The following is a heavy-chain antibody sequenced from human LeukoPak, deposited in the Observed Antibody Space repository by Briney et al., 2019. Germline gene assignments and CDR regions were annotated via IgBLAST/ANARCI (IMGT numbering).Heavy chain of an antibody. D-gene: IGHD2-15*01. CDR2: IDPNSGVT. CDR3: ASGGFKLDY. J-gene: IGHJ4*02. V-gene: IGHV1-2*02. CDR1: GYTFTGHY. Sequence: GASVKVSCKASGYTFTGHYMHWVRQAPGQGLEWMGWIDPNSGVTNYAQRFQARVTMTRDTSISTAYMELSSLRPDDTAVYYCASGGFKLDYWGQGALVTVSS.